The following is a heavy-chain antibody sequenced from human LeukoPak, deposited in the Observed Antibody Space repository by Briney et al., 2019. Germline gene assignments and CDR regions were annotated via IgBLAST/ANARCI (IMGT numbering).Heavy chain of an antibody. CDR2: INAGNGNT. J-gene: IGHJ1*01. Sequence: ASVKVSCKASGYTFTSYAMHWVRQAPGQRLEWMGWINAGNGNTKYSQKFQGRVTITRDTSASTAYMELSSLRSEDTAVYYSARDQIVVVPAARGFQHWGQGTLVTVSS. CDR1: GYTFTSYA. V-gene: IGHV1-3*01. CDR3: ARDQIVVVPAARGFQH. D-gene: IGHD2-2*01.